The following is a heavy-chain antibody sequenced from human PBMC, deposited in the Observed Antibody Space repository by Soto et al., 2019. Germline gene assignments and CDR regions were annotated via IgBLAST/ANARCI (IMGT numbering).Heavy chain of an antibody. CDR1: GFTFSSYA. Sequence: PGGSLRLSCAASGFTFSSYAMHWVRQAPGKGLEWVAVISYDGSNKYYADSVKGRFTISRDNSKNTLYLQMNSLRAEDTAVYYCAKALVGEVGATDYWGQGTLVTVSS. J-gene: IGHJ4*02. V-gene: IGHV3-30-3*01. CDR2: ISYDGSNK. CDR3: AKALVGEVGATDY. D-gene: IGHD1-26*01.